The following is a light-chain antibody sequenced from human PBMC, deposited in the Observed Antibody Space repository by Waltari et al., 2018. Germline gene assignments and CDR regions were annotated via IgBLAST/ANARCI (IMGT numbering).Light chain of an antibody. CDR1: QNIGTY. V-gene: IGKV3-20*01. J-gene: IGKJ1*01. CDR3: QNHERLPAT. CDR2: AAS. Sequence: LTQSPGTLSVSPGERATLSCRASQNIGTYLVWYPQKPGQAPRLLMYAASRRATGIPDRFSGSGSGTDFSLTITRLEPEDFAVYYCQNHERLPATFGQGTKVEIK.